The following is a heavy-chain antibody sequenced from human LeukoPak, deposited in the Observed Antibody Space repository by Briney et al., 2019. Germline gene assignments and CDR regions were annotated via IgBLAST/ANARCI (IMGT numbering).Heavy chain of an antibody. V-gene: IGHV1-8*01. D-gene: IGHD3-16*01. CDR3: AITFYDYIWGISGDY. CDR1: GYTFTNYD. CDR2: MNPNSGYT. Sequence: ASVKVSCKASGYTFTNYDINWVRQATGQGLEWMGWMNPNSGYTDYAQKFQGRVTMTRNTSISTAYMELSSLRSEDTAVYYCAITFYDYIWGISGDYWGQGTLVTVSS. J-gene: IGHJ4*02.